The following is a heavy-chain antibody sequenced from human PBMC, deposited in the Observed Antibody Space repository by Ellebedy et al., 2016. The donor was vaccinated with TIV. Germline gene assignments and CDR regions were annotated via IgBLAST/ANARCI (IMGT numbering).Heavy chain of an antibody. J-gene: IGHJ4*02. CDR1: GFTFSSYY. CDR2: LNANGVVI. CDR3: ASSRYHYYVGNTIFAY. V-gene: IGHV3-23*01. D-gene: IGHD3-10*02. Sequence: PGGSLRLSCVASGFTFSSYYMIRVRQAPGKGLEWVAGLNANGVVIAYADSVKGRSTISRDNSKNTLYLQMNSLRPEDTAVYYCASSRYHYYVGNTIFAYWGQGTLVTVSS.